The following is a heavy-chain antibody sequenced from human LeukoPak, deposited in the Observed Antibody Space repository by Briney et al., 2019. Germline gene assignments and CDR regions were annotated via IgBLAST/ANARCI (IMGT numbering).Heavy chain of an antibody. CDR2: ISSSSSHI. CDR3: ARDYYGSGSYYKFGDY. D-gene: IGHD3-10*01. V-gene: IGHV3-21*01. J-gene: IGHJ4*02. CDR1: GFTFSSYS. Sequence: GGSLRLSCAASGFTFSSYSMNWVRQAPGKGLEWVSSISSSSSHIYYADSVKGRFTIPRDNAKNSLYLQMNSLRAEDTAVYYCARDYYGSGSYYKFGDYWGQGTLVTVSS.